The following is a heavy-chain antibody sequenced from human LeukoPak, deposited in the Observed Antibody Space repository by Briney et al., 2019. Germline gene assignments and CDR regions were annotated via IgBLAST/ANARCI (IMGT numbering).Heavy chain of an antibody. J-gene: IGHJ4*02. V-gene: IGHV3-30*18. CDR2: ISYDGSNK. CDR3: AKSGIAAAGQRGYFDY. CDR1: GFTFSSYG. Sequence: PGGSLRLSCAASGFTFSSYGMHWVRQAPGKGLEWVAVISYDGSNKYYADSVRGRFTISRDNSKNTLYLQMNSLRAEDTAVYYCAKSGIAAAGQRGYFDYWGQGTLVTVSS. D-gene: IGHD6-13*01.